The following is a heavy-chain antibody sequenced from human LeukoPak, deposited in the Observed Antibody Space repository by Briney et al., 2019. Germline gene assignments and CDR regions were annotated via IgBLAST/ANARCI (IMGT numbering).Heavy chain of an antibody. CDR1: GFTFSSYW. J-gene: IGHJ4*02. CDR2: INQDGSQK. D-gene: IGHD3-10*01. Sequence: GGSLRLSCAASGFTFSSYWMSWVRQAPGKGLEWVANINQDGSQKYHVDSVKGRFTISRDNAKKSLYLQMNSLRAEDTAVYYCGRVGAYYGSGSYSDYWGQGTLVTVSS. V-gene: IGHV3-7*01. CDR3: GRVGAYYGSGSYSDY.